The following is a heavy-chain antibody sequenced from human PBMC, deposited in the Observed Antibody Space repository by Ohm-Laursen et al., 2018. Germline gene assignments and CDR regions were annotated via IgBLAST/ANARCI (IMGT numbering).Heavy chain of an antibody. Sequence: SLRLSCSASGFTVSSNYMSWVRQAPGKGLEWVSVIYSGGSTYYADSVKVRFTISRDNSKNTLYLQMNSLRAEDTAVYYCARDLFDYYDSSGLDAFDIWGQGTMVTVSS. D-gene: IGHD3-22*01. CDR1: GFTVSSNY. V-gene: IGHV3-53*01. CDR2: IYSGGST. CDR3: ARDLFDYYDSSGLDAFDI. J-gene: IGHJ3*02.